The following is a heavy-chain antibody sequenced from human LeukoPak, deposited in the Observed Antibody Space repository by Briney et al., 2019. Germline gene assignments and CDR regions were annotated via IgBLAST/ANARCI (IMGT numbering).Heavy chain of an antibody. J-gene: IGHJ4*02. CDR3: AREAGSWPFFDY. CDR1: GGSISRGDYY. CDR2: IYYGGST. Sequence: PSETLSLTCTVSGGSISRGDYYWSWIRQPPGKGLEWIGYIYYGGSTYYNPSLKSRVTISVDTSKNQFSLKLSSVTAADTAVYYCAREAGSWPFFDYWGQGTLVTVSS. V-gene: IGHV4-30-4*08. D-gene: IGHD6-13*01.